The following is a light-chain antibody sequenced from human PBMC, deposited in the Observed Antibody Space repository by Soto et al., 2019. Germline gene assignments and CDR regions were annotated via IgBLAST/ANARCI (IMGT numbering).Light chain of an antibody. CDR3: CSYVGATTYV. J-gene: IGLJ1*01. V-gene: IGLV2-23*01. CDR2: EGI. CDR1: SNTIGGYNV. Sequence: QSALNQPASVSGSPGQSITISCTGTSNTIGGYNVVSWYQQHPGKAPKVIIYEGIKRPSGVSNRFSGAISGSTASLTISGLQAEDEADYYCCSYVGATTYVFGSGTKV.